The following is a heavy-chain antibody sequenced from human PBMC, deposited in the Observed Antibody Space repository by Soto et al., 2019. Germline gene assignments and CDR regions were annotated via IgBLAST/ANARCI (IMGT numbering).Heavy chain of an antibody. CDR3: ARGDYGDYVVDAFDI. Sequence: QVQLQQWGAGLLKPSETLSLTCAVYGGSFSGYYWSWIRQPPGKGLEWIGEINHSGSTNYNPSLKSRVTISVDTSKNQFSLKLSSVTAADTAVYYCARGDYGDYVVDAFDIWGQGTMVTVSS. CDR1: GGSFSGYY. CDR2: INHSGST. V-gene: IGHV4-34*01. J-gene: IGHJ3*02. D-gene: IGHD4-17*01.